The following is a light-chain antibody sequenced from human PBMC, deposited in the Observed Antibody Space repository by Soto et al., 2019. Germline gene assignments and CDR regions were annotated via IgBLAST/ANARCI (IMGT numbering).Light chain of an antibody. CDR2: EVS. Sequence: QSALTQPASVSGSPGQSITISCTGTSSDLGAYNFVSWYQQHPGKAPKLMIYEVSNRPSGVSNRFSGSKSGNTASLTISGLQAEDEASYYCSSYTSSTTPYVFGTGTKGTVL. V-gene: IGLV2-14*01. J-gene: IGLJ1*01. CDR3: SSYTSSTTPYV. CDR1: SSDLGAYNF.